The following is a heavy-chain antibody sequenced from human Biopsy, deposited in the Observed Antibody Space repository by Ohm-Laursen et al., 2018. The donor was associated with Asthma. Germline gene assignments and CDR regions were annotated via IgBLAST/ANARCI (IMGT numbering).Heavy chain of an antibody. D-gene: IGHD5-18*01. V-gene: IGHV3-48*02. J-gene: IGHJ4*02. CDR3: ARFKRGYSYGYAGVFDY. CDR2: ISSSSSTI. CDR1: GFTFSSYS. Sequence: SLRLSCAASGFTFSSYSMNWVRRAPGKGLEWVSYISSSSSTIYYADSVKGRFTISRDNAKNSLYLQMNSLRDEDTAVYYCARFKRGYSYGYAGVFDYWGQGTLVTVSS.